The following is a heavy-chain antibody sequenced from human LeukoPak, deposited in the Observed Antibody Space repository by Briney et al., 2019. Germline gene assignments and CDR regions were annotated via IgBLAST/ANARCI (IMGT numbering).Heavy chain of an antibody. V-gene: IGHV1-18*01. CDR1: GYTFTSYD. J-gene: IGHJ6*03. D-gene: IGHD2-15*01. CDR2: ISAYNGNT. Sequence: ASVKVSCKASGYTFTSYDINWVRQATGQGLEWMGWISAYNGNTNYAQKLQGRVTMTTDTSTSTAYMELRSLRSDDTAVYYCARVAATNHYYYYMDVWGKGTTVTVSS. CDR3: ARVAATNHYYYYMDV.